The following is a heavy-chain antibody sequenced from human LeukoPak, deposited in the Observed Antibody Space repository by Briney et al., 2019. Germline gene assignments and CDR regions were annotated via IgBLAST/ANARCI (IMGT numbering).Heavy chain of an antibody. D-gene: IGHD2/OR15-2a*01. V-gene: IGHV3-30-3*01. CDR3: ARGNPIPY. J-gene: IGHJ4*02. Sequence: GRSLRLSCAASGFTFSSYAMHWVRQAPGKGLEWVAVISYDGSNKYYADSVKGRFTISRDNSKNTLYLQMNSLRAEDTAVYYCARGNPIPYWGQGTLVTVSS. CDR2: ISYDGSNK. CDR1: GFTFSSYA.